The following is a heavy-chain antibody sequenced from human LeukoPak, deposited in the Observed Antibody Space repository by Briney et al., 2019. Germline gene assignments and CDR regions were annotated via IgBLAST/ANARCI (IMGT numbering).Heavy chain of an antibody. J-gene: IGHJ4*02. Sequence: GGSLRLSCAVSGLTFSSSWMDWVRQAPGKGLEWVASINPDGNKKYSADSVKGRFTISRDNAKNSLYLEMSSLRVEDTAVYYCARDRGWRTSGYYLYHFDYWGQGTLVTFAS. V-gene: IGHV3-7*01. CDR3: ARDRGWRTSGYYLYHFDY. D-gene: IGHD3-22*01. CDR1: GLTFSSSW. CDR2: INPDGNKK.